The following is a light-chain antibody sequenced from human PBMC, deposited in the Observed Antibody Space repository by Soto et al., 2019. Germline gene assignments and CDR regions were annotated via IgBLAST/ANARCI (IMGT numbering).Light chain of an antibody. CDR2: DAF. Sequence: EIVLTQSPATLSLSPGERATLSCRASQSVSSYLAWYQQKPGQAPRLLIYDAFNRATGVPARFSGSGSGTYFTLTISSPEPEDFAVYYCVQRSTWPWTIGQGTKVEIK. J-gene: IGKJ1*01. CDR3: VQRSTWPWT. V-gene: IGKV3-11*01. CDR1: QSVSSY.